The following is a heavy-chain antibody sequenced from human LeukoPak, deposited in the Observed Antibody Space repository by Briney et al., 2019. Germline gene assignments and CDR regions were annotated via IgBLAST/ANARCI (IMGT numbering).Heavy chain of an antibody. CDR3: ARPGRGYCGGPSCTEPTGPSDI. D-gene: IGHD2-21*01. CDR2: VYPRDSDT. Sequence: GESLKISCKGSGYSFTSYWTAWVRQMPGKGLGGMAMVYPRDSDTRYSPSFRGQVIISADKSTSTAYLQWSSLQASDTAMYYCARPGRGYCGGPSCTEPTGPSDIWGQGTMVTVTS. V-gene: IGHV5-51*01. CDR1: GYSFTSYW. J-gene: IGHJ3*02.